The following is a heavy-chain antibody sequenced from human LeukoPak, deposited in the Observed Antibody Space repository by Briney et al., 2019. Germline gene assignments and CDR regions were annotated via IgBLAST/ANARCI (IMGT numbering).Heavy chain of an antibody. Sequence: PSETLSLTCTVSSGSINTSNYYWGWIRQPPGKGLEWIGNIFYRGGTYYSPSLKSRVTISVDTSKNQFSLKLSSVTAADTAVYYCASGGGSYYDSSGYYLGMNAFDIWGQGTMVTVSS. D-gene: IGHD3-22*01. J-gene: IGHJ3*02. CDR3: ASGGGSYYDSSGYYLGMNAFDI. CDR1: SGSINTSNYY. CDR2: IFYRGGT. V-gene: IGHV4-39*07.